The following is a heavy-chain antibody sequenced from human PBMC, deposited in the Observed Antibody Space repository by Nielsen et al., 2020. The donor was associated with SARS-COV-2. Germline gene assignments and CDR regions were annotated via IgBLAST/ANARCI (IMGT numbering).Heavy chain of an antibody. J-gene: IGHJ6*02. Sequence: LRLSCTVSGGSISSYYWSWIRQPPGKGLEWIGYIYYSGSTYYNPSLKSRVTISVDTSKNQFSLKLSSVTAADTALYYCARERVGGITIFGVVTCYGMDVWGQGTTVTVSS. CDR1: GGSISSYY. CDR3: ARERVGGITIFGVVTCYGMDV. V-gene: IGHV4-30-4*01. CDR2: IYYSGST. D-gene: IGHD3-3*01.